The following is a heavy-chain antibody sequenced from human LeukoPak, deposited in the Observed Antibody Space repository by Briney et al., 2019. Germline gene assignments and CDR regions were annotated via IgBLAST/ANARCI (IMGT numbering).Heavy chain of an antibody. Sequence: GESLKISFKASGXTFANHWIGWVRQMPGKGLDWMSILYPGDSDIRYSPSFQGQVTISADRSITTAYLQWNSLKASDTAIYYCATAYNSDYWGQGTLVTVSS. CDR3: ATAYNSDY. CDR1: GXTFANHW. J-gene: IGHJ4*02. D-gene: IGHD1-14*01. CDR2: LYPGDSDI. V-gene: IGHV5-51*01.